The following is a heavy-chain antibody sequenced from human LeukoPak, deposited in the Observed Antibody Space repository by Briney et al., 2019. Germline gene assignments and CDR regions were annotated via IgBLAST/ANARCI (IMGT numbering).Heavy chain of an antibody. Sequence: PGGSLRLSCAASGFTFSSYGMHWVRQAPGKGLEWVAFIRYDGSNKYYADSVKGRFTISRDNSKNTLYLQMNSLRAEDTAVYYCAKESRYFDWLSPFDYWGQGTLVTVSS. D-gene: IGHD3-9*01. V-gene: IGHV3-30*02. CDR1: GFTFSSYG. CDR3: AKESRYFDWLSPFDY. CDR2: IRYDGSNK. J-gene: IGHJ4*02.